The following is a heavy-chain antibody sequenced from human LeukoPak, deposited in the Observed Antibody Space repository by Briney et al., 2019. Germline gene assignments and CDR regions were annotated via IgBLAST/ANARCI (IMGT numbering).Heavy chain of an antibody. D-gene: IGHD2-2*01. Sequence: SETLSLTCTVSGGSISSGDYYWSWIRQPPGKGLEWIGYIYYSGSTYYNPSLKSRVAISVDTSKNQFSLKLSSVTAADTAVYYCATVVPAALYNWFDPWGQGTLVTVSS. J-gene: IGHJ5*02. CDR1: GGSISSGDYY. V-gene: IGHV4-30-4*08. CDR3: ATVVPAALYNWFDP. CDR2: IYYSGST.